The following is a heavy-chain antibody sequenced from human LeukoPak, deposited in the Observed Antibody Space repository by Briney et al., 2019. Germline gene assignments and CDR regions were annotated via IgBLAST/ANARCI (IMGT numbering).Heavy chain of an antibody. CDR3: ARAYGSGSYYPALIYYYYYGMDV. V-gene: IGHV3-21*01. J-gene: IGHJ6*02. D-gene: IGHD3-10*01. CDR1: GFTFSSYS. Sequence: GGSLRLSCAASGFTFSSYSMNWVRQAPGKGLEWVSSISSSSSYIYYADSVKGRFTISRDNAKNSLYLQMNSLRAEDTAVYYCARAYGSGSYYPALIYYYYYGMDVWGQGTTVTVSS. CDR2: ISSSSSYI.